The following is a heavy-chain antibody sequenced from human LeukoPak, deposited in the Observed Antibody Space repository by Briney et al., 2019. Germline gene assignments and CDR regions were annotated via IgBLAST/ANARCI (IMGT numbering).Heavy chain of an antibody. J-gene: IGHJ4*02. V-gene: IGHV4-31*03. CDR3: ARARGDSSRLDY. CDR2: IYYSGNT. CDR1: GGSISSGGYY. D-gene: IGHD4-17*01. Sequence: TSETLSLTCTVSGGSISSGGYYWNWIRQHPGKGLEWIGYIYYSGNTYYNPSLKIRITISEDTSKNQFSLKLSSVTAADTAVYYCARARGDSSRLDYWGQGTLVTVSS.